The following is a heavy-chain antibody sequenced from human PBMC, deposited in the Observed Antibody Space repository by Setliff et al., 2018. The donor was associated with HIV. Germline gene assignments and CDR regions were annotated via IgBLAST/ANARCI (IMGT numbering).Heavy chain of an antibody. CDR2: ISSRGST. CDR3: ARGWFGGYYFDY. CDR1: GVSISSGGYY. D-gene: IGHD3-10*01. V-gene: IGHV4-31*03. J-gene: IGHJ4*02. Sequence: SETLSLTCTVSGVSISSGGYYWNWIRQHPGKGLEWIGYISSRGSTYYNPSLKSRVTISVDTSKNQFSLKLSFVTAADTAVYYCARGWFGGYYFDYWGQGTLVTVSS.